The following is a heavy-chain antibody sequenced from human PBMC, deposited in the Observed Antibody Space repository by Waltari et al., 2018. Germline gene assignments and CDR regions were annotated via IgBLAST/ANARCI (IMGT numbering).Heavy chain of an antibody. D-gene: IGHD2-15*01. J-gene: IGHJ4*02. V-gene: IGHV1-69*13. CDR2: IIPIFGTA. CDR3: ARGYCSGGSCYSGGGDYFDY. Sequence: QVQLVQSGAEVKKPGSSVKVSCKASGGTFSSYAISWVRQAPGHGLEWMGGIIPIFGTANYAQKFQGRVTITADESTSTAYMELSSLRSEDTAVYYCARGYCSGGSCYSGGGDYFDYWGQGTLVTVSS. CDR1: GGTFSSYA.